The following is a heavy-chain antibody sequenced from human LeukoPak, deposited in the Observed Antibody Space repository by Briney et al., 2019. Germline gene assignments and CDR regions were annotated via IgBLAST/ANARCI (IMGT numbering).Heavy chain of an antibody. J-gene: IGHJ3*02. D-gene: IGHD1-14*01. V-gene: IGHV3-11*04. CDR1: GFTFSDYY. Sequence: PGGSLRLSCVASGFTFSDYYMCWIRQAPGKGLEWVSYISSSAGAIYYADSVKGRFTISRDNAKNSLSLQMNSLRAEDTAVYYCARAQTESDASDIWGQGTMVTVSS. CDR2: ISSSAGAI. CDR3: ARAQTESDASDI.